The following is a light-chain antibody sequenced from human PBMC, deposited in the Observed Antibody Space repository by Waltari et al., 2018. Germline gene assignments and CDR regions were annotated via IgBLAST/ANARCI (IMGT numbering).Light chain of an antibody. CDR3: QQSNIMGT. CDR2: SAS. J-gene: IGKJ3*01. Sequence: DIQMTQSPSSLSASLGEPVTIVCRASQSISIYLNWYRQKPGKPPKLLIFSASSLQSGVPSRFSGSGSGTEFTLTITSLQPEDFATYFCQQSNIMGTFGPGTTVDIK. CDR1: QSISIY. V-gene: IGKV1-39*01.